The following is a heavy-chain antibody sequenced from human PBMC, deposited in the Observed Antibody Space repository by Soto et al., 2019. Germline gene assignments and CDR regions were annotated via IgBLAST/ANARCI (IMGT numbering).Heavy chain of an antibody. CDR1: GGSITSSSHY. CDR2: IYYDGNT. V-gene: IGHV4-39*01. Sequence: PSETLSLTCPVPGGSITSSSHYWGWIRQPPGKGLECIGNIYYDGNTYYNPSLKSRVTISLDTSKNQFSLRLNSVTAADTAVYYCARSSITPRLFMYPFDYWGQGTLVTVS. D-gene: IGHD6-6*01. J-gene: IGHJ4*02. CDR3: ARSSITPRLFMYPFDY.